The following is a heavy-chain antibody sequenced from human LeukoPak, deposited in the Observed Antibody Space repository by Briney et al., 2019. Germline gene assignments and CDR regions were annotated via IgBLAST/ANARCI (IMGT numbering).Heavy chain of an antibody. CDR2: INPSGGST. V-gene: IGHV1-46*01. CDR1: GYTFTSYY. CDR3: ARESDVEATKRHAFDI. Sequence: ASVKVSCKASGYTFTSYYMHWVRQAPGQGLEWMGIINPSGGSTSYAQKFQGRVTMTRDTSTSTVYMELSSLRSEDTAVYYCARESDVEATKRHAFDIWGQGTMVTVSS. J-gene: IGHJ3*02. D-gene: IGHD1-26*01.